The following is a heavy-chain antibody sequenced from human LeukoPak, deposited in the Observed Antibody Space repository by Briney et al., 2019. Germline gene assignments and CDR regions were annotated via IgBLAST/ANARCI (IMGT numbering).Heavy chain of an antibody. CDR2: INSDGSST. CDR1: GFTFSSYW. V-gene: IGHV3-74*01. D-gene: IGHD5-12*01. J-gene: IGHJ4*02. Sequence: GGSLRLSCAASGFTFSSYWMHWVRQAPGKGLVWVSRINSDGSSTSYADSVKGRFTISRDNSKNTLYLQMNSLRAEDTAVYYCARQYRGYDLIDYWGQGTLVTVSS. CDR3: ARQYRGYDLIDY.